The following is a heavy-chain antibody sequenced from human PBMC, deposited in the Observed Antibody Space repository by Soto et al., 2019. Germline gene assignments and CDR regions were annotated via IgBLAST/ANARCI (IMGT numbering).Heavy chain of an antibody. Sequence: QVQLVESGGGVVQPGRSLRLSCVASGFTCSSYGMHWVRHAPGKGLEWVAIISYDGSNTYYADSVKGRFTISRDNSKNTLYLQMNSLRAEDTSVYYCAKEGGLSGIYYISSSYYFYYLGQGTLVTVSS. V-gene: IGHV3-30*18. CDR1: GFTCSSYG. J-gene: IGHJ4*02. CDR2: ISYDGSNT. CDR3: AKEGGLSGIYYISSSYYFYY. D-gene: IGHD1-26*01.